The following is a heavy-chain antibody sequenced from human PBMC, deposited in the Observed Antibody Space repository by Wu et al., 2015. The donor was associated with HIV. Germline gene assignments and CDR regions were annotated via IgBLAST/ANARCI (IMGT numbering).Heavy chain of an antibody. J-gene: IGHJ4*02. CDR1: GYTFTSYS. Sequence: QVQLVQSGAEVKKPGASVKVSCEASGYTFTSYSMHWVRRAPGQGLEWMGVINPSVDYTTYAQKFQGRLTLTRDTSTSTVYMELSNLRSEDTTMYFCARASSYGYFDYWGQGTLVTVSS. D-gene: IGHD5-18*01. CDR2: INPSVDYT. V-gene: IGHV1-46*01. CDR3: ARASSYGYFDY.